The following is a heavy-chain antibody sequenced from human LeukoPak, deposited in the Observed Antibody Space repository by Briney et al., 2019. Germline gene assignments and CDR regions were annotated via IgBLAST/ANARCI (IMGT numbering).Heavy chain of an antibody. CDR2: ISAYNGNT. Sequence: ASVKVSCKASGYTFTGYYMHWVRQAPGQGLEWMGWISAYNGNTNYAQKLQGRVTMTTDTSTSTAYMELRSLRSDDAAVYYCASYGGNSNAFDIWGQGTMVTVSS. D-gene: IGHD4-23*01. CDR1: GYTFTGYY. V-gene: IGHV1-18*04. J-gene: IGHJ3*02. CDR3: ASYGGNSNAFDI.